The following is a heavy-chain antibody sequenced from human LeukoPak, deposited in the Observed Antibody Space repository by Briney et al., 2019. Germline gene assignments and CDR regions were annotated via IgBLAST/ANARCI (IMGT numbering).Heavy chain of an antibody. D-gene: IGHD3-16*02. V-gene: IGHV1-69*05. CDR2: IIPIFGTT. Sequence: ASVKVSCKASGGTFNSYAITWVRQAPGQELEWMGGIIPIFGTTNYAQKFQGRVTITTDESTSTAYMELSSLRSEDTAVYYCARALVQPSGAFDIWGQGTMVTVSS. CDR3: ARALVQPSGAFDI. J-gene: IGHJ3*02. CDR1: GGTFNSYA.